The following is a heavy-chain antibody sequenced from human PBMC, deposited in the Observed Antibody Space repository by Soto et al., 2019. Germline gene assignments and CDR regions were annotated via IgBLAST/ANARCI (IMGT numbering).Heavy chain of an antibody. CDR3: ARILGNKIGKQWLNNAMGMDV. Sequence: ASVKVSCKASGYTFTSYYMHWVRQAPGQGLEWMGIINPSGGSTSYAQKFQGRVTMTRDTSTSTVYMELSSLRSEDTAVYYCARILGNKIGKQWLNNAMGMDVWGQGTTVTVSS. CDR2: INPSGGST. V-gene: IGHV1-46*01. J-gene: IGHJ6*02. CDR1: GYTFTSYY. D-gene: IGHD6-19*01.